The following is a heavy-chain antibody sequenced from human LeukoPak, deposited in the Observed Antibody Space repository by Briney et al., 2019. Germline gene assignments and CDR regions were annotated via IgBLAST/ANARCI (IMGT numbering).Heavy chain of an antibody. J-gene: IGHJ5*02. CDR3: ARMSIAVAGPRDYNWFDP. CDR1: GGSISSYY. V-gene: IGHV4-59*01. Sequence: PSETLSLTCTVSGGSISSYYWSWLRQPPGKGLDWIGNIYYSGSTNYNPSLKSRVTISVDTSKKQFSLNLNSVTAADTAVYYCARMSIAVAGPRDYNWFDPWGQGTLVTVSS. D-gene: IGHD6-19*01. CDR2: IYYSGST.